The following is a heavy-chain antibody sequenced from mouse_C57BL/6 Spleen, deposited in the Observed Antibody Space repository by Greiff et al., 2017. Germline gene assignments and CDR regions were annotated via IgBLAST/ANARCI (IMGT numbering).Heavy chain of an antibody. J-gene: IGHJ4*01. D-gene: IGHD2-14*01. V-gene: IGHV1-81*01. CDR3: ARRGTGALDY. Sequence: VQLQQSGAELARPGASVKLSCKASGYTFTSYGISWVKQRTGQGLEWIGEFYPRSGNTYYNEKFKGKATLTADKSSSAAYMELRRLTSEDAAVYFCARRGTGALDYWGQGTSVTVSS. CDR1: GYTFTSYG. CDR2: FYPRSGNT.